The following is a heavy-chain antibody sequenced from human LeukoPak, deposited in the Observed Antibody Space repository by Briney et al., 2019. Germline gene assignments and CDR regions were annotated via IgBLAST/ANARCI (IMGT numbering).Heavy chain of an antibody. CDR3: ARAFGWVSAFDY. CDR2: INPNSGGT. V-gene: IGHV1-2*02. J-gene: IGHJ4*02. D-gene: IGHD3-10*01. CDR1: GYTFSGYY. Sequence: GASVKVSCKASGYTFSGYYMHWVRQAPGQGLEWMGWINPNSGGTNYAQKFQGRVTMTRDTSISTAYMELSRLRSDDTAVYYCARAFGWVSAFDYWGQGTLVTVSS.